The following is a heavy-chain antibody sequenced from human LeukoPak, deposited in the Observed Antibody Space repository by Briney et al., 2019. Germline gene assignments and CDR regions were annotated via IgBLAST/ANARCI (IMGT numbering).Heavy chain of an antibody. V-gene: IGHV5-51*01. Sequence: RGESLKISCKGSGYSFTSYRIGWVRQMPGKGLEWMGIIYPGDSDTRYSPSFQGQVTISADKSISTAYLQWSSLKASDTAMYYCARSDEYCSSTSCYAEYHYWGQGTLVTVSS. J-gene: IGHJ4*02. CDR3: ARSDEYCSSTSCYAEYHY. D-gene: IGHD2-2*01. CDR2: IYPGDSDT. CDR1: GYSFTSYR.